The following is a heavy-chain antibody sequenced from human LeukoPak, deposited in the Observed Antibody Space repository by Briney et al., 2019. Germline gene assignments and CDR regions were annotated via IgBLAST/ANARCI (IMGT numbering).Heavy chain of an antibody. J-gene: IGHJ2*01. CDR1: GGSISISNYY. V-gene: IGHV4-39*01. D-gene: IGHD4-23*01. CDR3: ARWAAGGGATPKHWFFNL. CDR2: IYYSGST. Sequence: SETLSLTCTVSGGSISISNYYWGWIRQRQPPGKGLEWIGTIYYSGSTHYNPSLKSRVTISVDTSKNQFSLKLSSVTAADTAMYYCARWAAGGGATPKHWFFNLWGRGTLVTVSS.